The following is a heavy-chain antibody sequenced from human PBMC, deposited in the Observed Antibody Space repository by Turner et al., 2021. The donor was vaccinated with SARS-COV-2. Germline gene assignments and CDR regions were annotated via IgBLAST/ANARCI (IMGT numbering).Heavy chain of an antibody. Sequence: QLQLQESGPGQVKPSETLSLTCTVSGGSISSSSYYWGWIRQPPGKGLEWIGNIYYRGSTYYNPSLKSRVTISVDTSKNQFSLKLGSVTAADTAVYYCARRRFMSGYSFDYWGQGTLVTVSS. CDR1: GGSISSSSYY. CDR2: IYYRGST. D-gene: IGHD3-3*01. J-gene: IGHJ4*02. V-gene: IGHV4-39*01. CDR3: ARRRFMSGYSFDY.